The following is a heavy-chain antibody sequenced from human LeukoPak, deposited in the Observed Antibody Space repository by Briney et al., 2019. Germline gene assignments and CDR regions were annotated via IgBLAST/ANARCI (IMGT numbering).Heavy chain of an antibody. CDR2: INPNSGGT. V-gene: IGHV1-2*02. Sequence: ASVKVSCKASGYTFTGYYIHWVRQAPGQGLEWMGWINPNSGGTNYAQRFQGRVTMTRDTSISTAYMELSRLRSDDTAVYYCARGHSSGWYYDYWGQGTLVTVSS. CDR3: ARGHSSGWYYDY. D-gene: IGHD6-19*01. J-gene: IGHJ4*02. CDR1: GYTFTGYY.